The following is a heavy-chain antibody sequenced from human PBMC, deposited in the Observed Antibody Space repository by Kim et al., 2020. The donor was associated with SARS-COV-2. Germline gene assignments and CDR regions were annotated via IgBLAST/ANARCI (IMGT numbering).Heavy chain of an antibody. V-gene: IGHV3-7*01. CDR3: AQSSSDYYYYGMDV. CDR1: GFTFSSYW. D-gene: IGHD6-6*01. J-gene: IGHJ6*02. CDR2: IKQDGSEK. Sequence: GGSLRLSCAASGFTFSSYWMSWVRQAPGKGLEWVANIKQDGSEKYYVDSVKGRFTISRDNAKNSLYLQMNSLRAEDTAVYYCAQSSSDYYYYGMDVWGQGTTVTVSS.